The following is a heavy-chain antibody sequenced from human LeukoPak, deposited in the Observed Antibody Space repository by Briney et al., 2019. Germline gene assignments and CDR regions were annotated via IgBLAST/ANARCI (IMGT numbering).Heavy chain of an antibody. CDR2: FDPEDGET. CDR3: ATRLLWHAFDI. V-gene: IGHV1-24*01. J-gene: IGHJ3*02. Sequence: ASVTVSCQVFGYTLTEFSMHWVRQAPGKGLEWMGRFDPEDGETIYAQKFQGRVTMTEDTSTDTAYMELRSLRSEDTAVYYCATRLLWHAFDIWGQGTMVTVSS. D-gene: IGHD3-10*01. CDR1: GYTLTEFS.